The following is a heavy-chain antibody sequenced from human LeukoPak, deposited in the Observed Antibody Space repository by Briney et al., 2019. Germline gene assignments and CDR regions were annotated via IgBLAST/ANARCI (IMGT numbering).Heavy chain of an antibody. CDR3: ARGGAIGVDF. Sequence: GASVKVSCEASGFTFVNYCFTWVRQAPGQGLEWMGWIANNGNTNYAQHLQGRVTLTTDLTTSTAYMELRSLRSGDTAVYFCARGGAIGVDFWGQGTPVTVSS. D-gene: IGHD3-16*01. CDR1: GFTFVNYC. V-gene: IGHV1-18*01. J-gene: IGHJ4*02. CDR2: IANNGNT.